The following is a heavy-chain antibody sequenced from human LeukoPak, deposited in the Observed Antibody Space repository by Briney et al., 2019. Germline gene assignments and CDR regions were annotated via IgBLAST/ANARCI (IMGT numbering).Heavy chain of an antibody. D-gene: IGHD3-22*01. CDR2: IYHSGTT. CDR1: GYSISSDYY. V-gene: IGHV4-38-2*02. Sequence: SETLSLTCTVSGYSISSDYYWGWIRQPPGKGLEWIGNIYHSGTTYYSPSLKSRVTISVDTSKNQFSLKLSSVTAADTAVYYCARHPYHYDSSGYYLLNWFDPWGQGTLVTVSS. J-gene: IGHJ5*02. CDR3: ARHPYHYDSSGYYLLNWFDP.